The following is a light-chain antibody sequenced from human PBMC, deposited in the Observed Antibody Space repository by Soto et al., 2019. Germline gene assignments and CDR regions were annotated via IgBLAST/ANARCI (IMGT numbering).Light chain of an antibody. J-gene: IGLJ2*01. Sequence: QSVLTQPASVSGSPGQSITISCPGTSSAVGGYNYVSWYQQHPGKAPKLMIYDVSNRPSGVSNRFSGSKSGNTASLTISGLQAEDEADYYCSSYTTSGSLVFGGGTKVTVL. CDR1: SSAVGGYNY. CDR3: SSYTTSGSLV. V-gene: IGLV2-14*01. CDR2: DVS.